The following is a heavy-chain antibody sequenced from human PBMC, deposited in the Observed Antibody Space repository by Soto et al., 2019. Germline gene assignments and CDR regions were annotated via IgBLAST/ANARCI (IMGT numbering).Heavy chain of an antibody. CDR1: GGTFSSYA. J-gene: IGHJ6*02. CDR3: ARQGSNEYYYYGMDV. CDR2: IIRIFGTP. D-gene: IGHD3-10*01. Sequence: QAQLVQSGAEVKKPGSSVKVSCKASGGTFSSYAINWVRQAPGQGLERMGGIIRIFGTPDYAQRFQGRVTITADESTSTAYMELSSLRSEDTAVYYCARQGSNEYYYYGMDVWGQGTTVTVSS. V-gene: IGHV1-69*12.